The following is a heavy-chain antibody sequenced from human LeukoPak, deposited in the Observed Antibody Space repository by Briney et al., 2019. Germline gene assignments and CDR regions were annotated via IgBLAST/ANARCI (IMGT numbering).Heavy chain of an antibody. D-gene: IGHD6-19*01. CDR2: IDASGGAT. CDR3: AKWSGSGWYGWFAP. CDR1: EFRSCIYA. V-gene: IGHV3-23*01. Sequence: GGSLRLSSAAPEFRSCIYAMSWVGQAQGKGLDGASSIDASGGATYHSFSVKGRFTISRDNTKSTFYLQMNSPKPEDTAVYFCAKWSGSGWYGWFAPWGQGTLVTVSS. J-gene: IGHJ5*01.